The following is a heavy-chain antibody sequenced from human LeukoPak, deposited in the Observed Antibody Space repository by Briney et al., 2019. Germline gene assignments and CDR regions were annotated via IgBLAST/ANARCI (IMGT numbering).Heavy chain of an antibody. J-gene: IGHJ4*02. V-gene: IGHV4-59*01. CDR3: ARLRWDGYSRYFDY. D-gene: IGHD5-24*01. Sequence: SETLSLTCTVSGGSISSYYWSWIRQPPGKGLEWIGYVYYSGSTEYNPSLKSRVTISVDTSKNQFSLKLSSVTAAGTAVYYCARLRWDGYSRYFDYWGQGTLVTVSS. CDR2: VYYSGST. CDR1: GGSISSYY.